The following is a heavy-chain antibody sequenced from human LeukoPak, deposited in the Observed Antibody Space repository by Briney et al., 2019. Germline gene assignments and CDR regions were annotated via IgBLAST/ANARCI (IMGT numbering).Heavy chain of an antibody. Sequence: GGSLRLSCATSGFTFSSYAMHWVRQAPGKGLEWVAVISYDGSNKYYADSVKGRFTISRDNSKNTLYLQMNSLRAEDTAVYYCARVRGYCSSTNCYSDYWGQGNLVTVS. CDR1: GFTFSSYA. J-gene: IGHJ4*02. CDR3: ARVRGYCSSTNCYSDY. D-gene: IGHD2-2*01. CDR2: ISYDGSNK. V-gene: IGHV3-30-3*01.